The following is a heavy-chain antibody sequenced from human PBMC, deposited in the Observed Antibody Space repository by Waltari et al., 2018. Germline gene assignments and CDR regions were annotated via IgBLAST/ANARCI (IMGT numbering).Heavy chain of an antibody. CDR3: AKVGVGLTTWYPFDV. CDR1: GFTFSDYG. Sequence: QVHLVESGGGVVQPGGSLRLSCAASGFTFSDYGMHWVRPAPGKGLEWVAFIRYDASDIYYRDSVKGRFTISRDNSKNTLFLQMSSLRPEDTAVYYCAKVGVGLTTWYPFDVWGQGTMVTVSS. V-gene: IGHV3-30*02. CDR2: IRYDASDI. J-gene: IGHJ3*01. D-gene: IGHD1-1*01.